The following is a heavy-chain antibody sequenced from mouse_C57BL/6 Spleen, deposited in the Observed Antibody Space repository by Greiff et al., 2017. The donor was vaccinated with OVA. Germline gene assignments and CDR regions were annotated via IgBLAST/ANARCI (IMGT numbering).Heavy chain of an antibody. CDR1: GYTFTDYE. CDR2: IDPETGGT. Sequence: VQLVESGAELVRPGASVTLSCKASGYTFTDYEMHWVKQTPVHGLEWIGAIDPETGGTAYNQKFKGKAILTADKSSSTAYMELRSLTSEDSAVYYCTPYYSNYFDVWGTGTTVTVSS. D-gene: IGHD2-5*01. CDR3: TPYYSNYFDV. V-gene: IGHV1-15*01. J-gene: IGHJ1*03.